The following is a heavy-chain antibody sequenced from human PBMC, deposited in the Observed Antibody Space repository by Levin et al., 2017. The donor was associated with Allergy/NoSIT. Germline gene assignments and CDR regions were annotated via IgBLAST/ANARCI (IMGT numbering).Heavy chain of an antibody. Sequence: ASVKVSCKASGYTFTGYYMHWVRQAPGQGLEWMGWINPNSGGTNYAQKFQGRVTMTRDTSISTAYMELSRLRSDDTAVYYCARDSSSWYGGEAEKHAFDIWGQGTMVTVSS. V-gene: IGHV1-2*02. CDR1: GYTFTGYY. CDR2: INPNSGGT. D-gene: IGHD6-13*01. J-gene: IGHJ3*02. CDR3: ARDSSSWYGGEAEKHAFDI.